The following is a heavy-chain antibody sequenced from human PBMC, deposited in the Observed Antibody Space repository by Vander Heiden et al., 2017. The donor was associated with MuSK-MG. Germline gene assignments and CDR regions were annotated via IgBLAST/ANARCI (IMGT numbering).Heavy chain of an antibody. V-gene: IGHV4-59*01. CDR1: GGSISSYY. D-gene: IGHD6-13*01. J-gene: IGHJ6*02. CDR2: IYYSGST. Sequence: QVQLQESGPGLVKPSETLSLTCTVSGGSISSYYWSWIRQPPGKGLEWIGYIYYSGSTNYNPSLKSRVTISVDTSKNQFSLKLSSVTAADTAVYYCARVGGEYSSSWDLPQYYGMDVWGQGTTVTVSS. CDR3: ARVGGEYSSSWDLPQYYGMDV.